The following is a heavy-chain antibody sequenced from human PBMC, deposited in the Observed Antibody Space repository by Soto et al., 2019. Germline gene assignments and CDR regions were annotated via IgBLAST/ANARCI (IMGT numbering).Heavy chain of an antibody. CDR2: ISGSGGST. V-gene: IGHV3-23*01. CDR1: GFTFSSYA. Sequence: EVQLLESGGGLVQPGGSLRLSCAASGFTFSSYAMSWVRQAPGKGLEWVSAISGSGGSTYYADSVKGRFTISRDNSKNTLYLQMNSLTAEDTAVYYCAKADVLMVYAANYYYYGMDVWGQGTTVTVSS. J-gene: IGHJ6*02. D-gene: IGHD2-8*01. CDR3: AKADVLMVYAANYYYYGMDV.